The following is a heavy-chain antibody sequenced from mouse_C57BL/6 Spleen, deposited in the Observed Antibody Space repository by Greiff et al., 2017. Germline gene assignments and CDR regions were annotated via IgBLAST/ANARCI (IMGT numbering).Heavy chain of an antibody. V-gene: IGHV1-52*01. CDR3: ARSGTTVVATHWYFDV. D-gene: IGHD1-1*01. CDR1: GYTFTSYW. J-gene: IGHJ1*03. Sequence: VQLQQPGAELVRPGSSVKLSCKASGYTFTSYWMHWVKQRPIQGLEWIGNIDPSDSAPHSNPKFKDKATLTVDNSSGPAYMLLSSLTSEDSAVYYGARSGTTVVATHWYFDVWGTGTTVTVSS. CDR2: IDPSDSAP.